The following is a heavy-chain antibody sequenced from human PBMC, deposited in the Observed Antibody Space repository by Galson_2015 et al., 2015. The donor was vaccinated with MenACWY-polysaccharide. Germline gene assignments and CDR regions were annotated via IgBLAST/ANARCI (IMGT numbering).Heavy chain of an antibody. Sequence: SLRLSCAASGFIFSNYWMHWVRQAPGKGLVWVSRINTDGSVTSYVDSVKGRFTISRDNAKNRLLLQMNSLSADDTAVYYCAKDQRWNLPDYWGQGILVTVSS. J-gene: IGHJ4*02. CDR1: GFIFSNYW. V-gene: IGHV3-74*01. CDR2: INTDGSVT. D-gene: IGHD1-7*01. CDR3: AKDQRWNLPDY.